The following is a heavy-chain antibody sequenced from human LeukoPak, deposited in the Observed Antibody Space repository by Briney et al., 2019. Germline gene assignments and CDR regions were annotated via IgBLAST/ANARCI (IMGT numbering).Heavy chain of an antibody. V-gene: IGHV3-21*01. CDR2: ISSSSSYI. CDR1: GFTFSSYE. J-gene: IGHJ5*02. D-gene: IGHD3-9*01. Sequence: GGSLRLSCAASGFTFSSYEMNWVRQAPGKGLEWVSSISSSSSYIYYADSVKGRFTISRDNAKNSLYLQMNSLRAEDTAVYYCARDRYDILTGYSWNWFDPWGQGTLVTVSS. CDR3: ARDRYDILTGYSWNWFDP.